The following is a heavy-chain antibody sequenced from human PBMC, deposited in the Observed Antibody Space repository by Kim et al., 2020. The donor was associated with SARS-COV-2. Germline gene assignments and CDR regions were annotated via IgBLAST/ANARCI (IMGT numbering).Heavy chain of an antibody. D-gene: IGHD3-16*02. CDR2: IIPIFGTA. CDR3: ARDGWAHYVWGSYRYTGYFDD. J-gene: IGHJ4*02. CDR1: GGTFSSYA. V-gene: IGHV1-69*13. Sequence: SVKVSCKASGGTFSSYAISWVRQAPGQGLEWMGGIIPIFGTANYAQKFQGRVTITADESTSTAYMELSSLRSEDTAVYYCARDGWAHYVWGSYRYTGYFDDWGQGTLVTVSS.